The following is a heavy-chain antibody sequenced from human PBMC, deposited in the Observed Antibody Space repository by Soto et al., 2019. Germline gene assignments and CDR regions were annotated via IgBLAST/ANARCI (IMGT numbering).Heavy chain of an antibody. CDR2: ISYDGSNK. CDR3: AKEESAYFDY. Sequence: GGSLRLSCAASGFTFSSYGMHWVRQAPGKGLEWVAVISYDGSNKYYADSVKGRFTISRDNSKNTLYLQMNSLRAEDTAVYYCAKEESAYFDYWGQGTLVTVSS. J-gene: IGHJ4*02. V-gene: IGHV3-30*18. CDR1: GFTFSSYG.